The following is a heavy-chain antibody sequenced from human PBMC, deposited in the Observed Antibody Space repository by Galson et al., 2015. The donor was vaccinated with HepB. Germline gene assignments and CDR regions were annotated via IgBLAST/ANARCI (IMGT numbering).Heavy chain of an antibody. Sequence: SLRLSCAGSGFSFSNHALHWVRQAPGKGLEHVSSITNNGISTYYTDSVKGRFTISRDNSNHTLFLQMNSLRPEDTAVYFCVKDYYGSGSYFGAFDYWGQGTLVTVSS. CDR3: VKDYYGSGSYFGAFDY. CDR2: ITNNGIST. V-gene: IGHV3-64D*06. D-gene: IGHD3-10*01. J-gene: IGHJ4*02. CDR1: GFSFSNHA.